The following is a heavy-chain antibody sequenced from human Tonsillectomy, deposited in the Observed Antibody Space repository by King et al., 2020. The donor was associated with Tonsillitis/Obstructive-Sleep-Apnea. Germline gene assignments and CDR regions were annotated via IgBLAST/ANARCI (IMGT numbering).Heavy chain of an antibody. CDR3: ATGPVSHYSDF. CDR1: GYTFTMYA. CDR2: INTNTGNP. J-gene: IGHJ4*02. V-gene: IGHV7-4-1*02. Sequence: VQLVQSGSELKKPGASVKVSCKAAGYTFTMYAINWVRQAPGQGLEWLGWINTNTGNPTYAQGLTGRFGFSLDTSVSTAYLEMSSLKAEDTAVYFCATGPVSHYSDFWGQGTLVTVSS. D-gene: IGHD4-17*01.